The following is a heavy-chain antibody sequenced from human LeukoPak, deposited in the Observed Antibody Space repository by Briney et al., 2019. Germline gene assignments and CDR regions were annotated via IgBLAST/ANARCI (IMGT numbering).Heavy chain of an antibody. D-gene: IGHD2-21*02. CDR3: ALVTVREEPKYFQH. Sequence: GGSLRLSCAASGFTVSSNYMSWVRQAPGKGLEWVSVIYSGGSTYYADSVKGRFTISRDNSKNTLYPQMNSLRAEDTAVYYCALVTVREEPKYFQHWGQGTLVTVSS. CDR2: IYSGGST. J-gene: IGHJ1*01. CDR1: GFTVSSNY. V-gene: IGHV3-66*01.